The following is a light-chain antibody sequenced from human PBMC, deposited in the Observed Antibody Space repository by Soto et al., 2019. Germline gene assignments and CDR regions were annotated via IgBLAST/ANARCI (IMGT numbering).Light chain of an antibody. CDR3: QHYGGMWT. J-gene: IGKJ1*01. CDR2: GSS. Sequence: DIQMTQSPSSLSASVGDRITITCRSSQAIRNDLAWYQQQPGRAPKRLISGSSSLQSGVPSRFSGFRSGTEFTLTISSLQPDDFATYYCQHYGGMWTFGQGTKVDI. V-gene: IGKV1-17*01. CDR1: QAIRND.